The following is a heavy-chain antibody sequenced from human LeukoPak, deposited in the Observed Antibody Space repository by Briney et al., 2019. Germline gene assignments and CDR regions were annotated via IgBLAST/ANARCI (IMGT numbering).Heavy chain of an antibody. CDR3: ARGPRIVATIYFDY. V-gene: IGHV1-8*01. D-gene: IGHD5-12*01. J-gene: IGHJ4*02. Sequence: ASVKVSCKASGYTFTSYDINWVRQATGQGLEWMGWMNLNSGNTGYAQKFQGRVTMTRNTSISTAYMELSSLRSEDTAVYYCARGPRIVATIYFDYWGQGTLVTVSS. CDR2: MNLNSGNT. CDR1: GYTFTSYD.